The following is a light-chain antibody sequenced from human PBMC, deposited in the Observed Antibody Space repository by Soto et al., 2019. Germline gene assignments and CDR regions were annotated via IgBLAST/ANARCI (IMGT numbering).Light chain of an antibody. CDR2: SNN. CDR3: VAWDDSLNGYVV. CDR1: NSHIGSNT. Sequence: QPALTHPPSATGTPRQRGPLSCSGSNSHIGSNTVNWYQQLPGTAPKLVIYSNNQRPSGVPDRFSGSKSGTSASLAISGLQSEDEADYYCVAWDDSLNGYVVFGGGTKVTVL. V-gene: IGLV1-44*01. J-gene: IGLJ2*01.